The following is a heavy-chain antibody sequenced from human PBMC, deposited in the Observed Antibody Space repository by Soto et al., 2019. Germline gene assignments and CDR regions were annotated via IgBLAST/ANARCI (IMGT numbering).Heavy chain of an antibody. D-gene: IGHD3-3*01. CDR1: GGSISSGGYY. CDR3: ARARAEGITSFGVVYNWFYP. V-gene: IGHV4-31*03. CDR2: IYYSGST. J-gene: IGHJ5*02. Sequence: SETLSLTCTVSGGSISSGGYYWSWIRQHPGKGLEWIGYIYYSGSTYYNPSLKSRVTISVDTSKNQFSLKLSSVTAADTAVYYCARARAEGITSFGVVYNWFYPWGQGTLVTVSS.